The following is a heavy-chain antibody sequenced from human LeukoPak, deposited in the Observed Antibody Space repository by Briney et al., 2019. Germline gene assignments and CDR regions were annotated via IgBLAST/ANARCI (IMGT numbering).Heavy chain of an antibody. D-gene: IGHD6-13*01. J-gene: IGHJ5*02. CDR1: GFTFSSYG. CDR3: AKDRAAAGDNWFDP. V-gene: IGHV3-30*18. Sequence: GGSLRPSCAASGFTFSSYGMHWVRQAPGKGLEWVAVISYDGSNKYYADSVKGRFTISRDNSKNTLYLQMNSLRAEDTAVYYCAKDRAAAGDNWFDPWGQGTLVTVSS. CDR2: ISYDGSNK.